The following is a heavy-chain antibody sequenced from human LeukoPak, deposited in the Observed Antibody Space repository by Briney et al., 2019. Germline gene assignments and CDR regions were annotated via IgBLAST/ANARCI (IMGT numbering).Heavy chain of an antibody. CDR1: GYTFSGYA. CDR3: ARGIWSATRVDYYLDN. CDR2: INAGNGHT. J-gene: IGHJ4*02. D-gene: IGHD5-24*01. V-gene: IGHV1-3*01. Sequence: GASVKVSCKASGYTFSGYAIHWVRQAPGQRFEWMGWINAGNGHTKYSQNFQGRVTITRDSSANIVYMELSSLTSEDTAVYYCARGIWSATRVDYYLDNRGQGTLVTVSS.